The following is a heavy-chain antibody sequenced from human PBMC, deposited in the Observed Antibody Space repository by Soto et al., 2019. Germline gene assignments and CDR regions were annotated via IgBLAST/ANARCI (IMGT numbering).Heavy chain of an antibody. CDR2: TYYRSKWFN. D-gene: IGHD3-16*01. CDR1: GDSVSSNSAA. J-gene: IGHJ4*02. CDR3: ARGDQGFAY. V-gene: IGHV6-1*01. Sequence: QVQLQQSGPGLVKPSQTLSLTCAISGDSVSSNSAAWHWIRQFPSRGLEWLGRTYYRSKWFNNYALSVQSRITINPGTSNNQFSLQLNSVTPEDTAVYYCARGDQGFAYWGQGALVTVSS.